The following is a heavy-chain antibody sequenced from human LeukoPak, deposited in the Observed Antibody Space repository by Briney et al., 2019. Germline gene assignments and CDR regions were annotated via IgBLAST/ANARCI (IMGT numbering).Heavy chain of an antibody. V-gene: IGHV1-3*03. CDR2: ITTGRGET. D-gene: IGHD6-19*01. CDR3: TRGGKQWRGGNYFDS. Sequence: ASVKVSCKASGYTFTDYALHWVRQAPGQSLEWMGWITTGRGETRYSQEFQRRITFTRDTSASTVYMDLSDLRSEDTAVYYCTRGGKQWRGGNYFDSWGQGTLVAVSS. J-gene: IGHJ4*02. CDR1: GYTFTDYA.